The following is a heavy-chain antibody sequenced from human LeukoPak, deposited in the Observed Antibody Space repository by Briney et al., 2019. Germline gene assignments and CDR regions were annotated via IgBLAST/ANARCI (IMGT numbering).Heavy chain of an antibody. CDR2: ISRSGDST. CDR1: GFTLSGYS. D-gene: IGHD3-10*01. J-gene: IGHJ3*02. V-gene: IGHV3-64*02. Sequence: PGGSLRLSCAASGFTLSGYSMHWIRQASGKGLEYVSAISRSGDSTYYAESVKGRFTISRDISKTTLYLQMGSLRAEDMAVYYCARVGDSGAFDIWGQETMVTVSS. CDR3: ARVGDSGAFDI.